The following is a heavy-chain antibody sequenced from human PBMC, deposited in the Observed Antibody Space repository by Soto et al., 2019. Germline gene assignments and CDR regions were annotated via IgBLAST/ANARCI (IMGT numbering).Heavy chain of an antibody. CDR1: GFTFSTYS. CDR3: ARNFGYSGHDATNY. V-gene: IGHV3-21*01. D-gene: IGHD5-12*01. Sequence: PGGSLRLSCAASGFTFSTYSMNWVRQAPGKGLEWVSSISSGSGYIYYADSVKGRFTISRDNAKNSLYLQMNSLRAEDTAVYYCARNFGYSGHDATNYWGQGTLVTVSS. CDR2: ISSGSGYI. J-gene: IGHJ4*02.